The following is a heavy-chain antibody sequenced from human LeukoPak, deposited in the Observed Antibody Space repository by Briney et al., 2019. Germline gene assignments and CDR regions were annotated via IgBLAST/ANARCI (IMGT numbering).Heavy chain of an antibody. CDR2: ISAYNGNT. D-gene: IGHD3-22*01. J-gene: IGHJ3*02. Sequence: ASVKVSCKASGYTFTSYGISWVRQAPGQGLEWMGWISAYNGNTNYAQKLQGRVTMTTDTSTSTAYMELRSLRPDDTAVYYCARGLTYYYDSSGWDAFDIWGQGTMVTVSS. V-gene: IGHV1-18*01. CDR3: ARGLTYYYDSSGWDAFDI. CDR1: GYTFTSYG.